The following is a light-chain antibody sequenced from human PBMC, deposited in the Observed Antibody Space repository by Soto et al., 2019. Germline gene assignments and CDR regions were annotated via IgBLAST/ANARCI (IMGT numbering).Light chain of an antibody. CDR3: QQYNSWPYT. CDR1: QSVSSN. CDR2: GTS. V-gene: IGKV3-15*01. J-gene: IGKJ2*01. Sequence: EIVMTQSPATLSVSPGERATLSCRASQSVSSNLVWYQQKPGQAPRLLIYGTSTRATGIPARFSGSGSGTEFTLTISSLQSEDFAVYYCQQYNSWPYTFGQGTNMEIK.